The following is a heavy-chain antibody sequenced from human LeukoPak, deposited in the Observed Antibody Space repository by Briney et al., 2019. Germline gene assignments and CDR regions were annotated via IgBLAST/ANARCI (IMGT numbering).Heavy chain of an antibody. CDR1: GFTFSSYW. J-gene: IGHJ5*02. V-gene: IGHV3-74*01. CDR3: AREGSEDNWFDP. CDR2: INGDGSAT. Sequence: GGSLRLSCAASGFTFSSYWMHWVRQAPGKGLVWVSRINGDGSATTYADSVKGRFTISRDNAKNSLYLQMNSLRAEDTAVYYCAREGSEDNWFDPWGQGTLVTVSS. D-gene: IGHD2-15*01.